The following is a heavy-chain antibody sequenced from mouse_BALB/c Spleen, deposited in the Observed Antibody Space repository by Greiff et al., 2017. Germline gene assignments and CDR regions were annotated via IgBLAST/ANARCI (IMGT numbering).Heavy chain of an antibody. CDR3: ARDRDRYDAWFAY. D-gene: IGHD2-14*01. CDR2: IWAGGST. J-gene: IGHJ3*01. V-gene: IGHV2-9*02. Sequence: QVQLKQSGPGLVAPSQSLSITCTVSGFSLTSYGVHWVRQPPGKGLEWLGVIWAGGSTNYNSALMSRLSISKDNSKSQVFLKMNSLQTDDTAMYYCARDRDRYDAWFAYWGQGTLVTVSA. CDR1: GFSLTSYG.